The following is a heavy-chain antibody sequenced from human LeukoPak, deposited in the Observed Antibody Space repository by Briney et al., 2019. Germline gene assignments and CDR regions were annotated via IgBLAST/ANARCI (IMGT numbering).Heavy chain of an antibody. CDR2: VKSKTDGGTT. Sequence: GGSLRLSCAASGFTFSNACMSWVRQAPGKGLAWVGRVKSKTDGGTTDYAAPVKGRFTVFRDDSRNTLYLQMNSLKTEDTAVYYCTTGVLPSAIFDYYYMDVWGKGTTVTVSS. V-gene: IGHV3-15*01. J-gene: IGHJ6*03. D-gene: IGHD2-2*01. CDR1: GFTFSNAC. CDR3: TTGVLPSAIFDYYYMDV.